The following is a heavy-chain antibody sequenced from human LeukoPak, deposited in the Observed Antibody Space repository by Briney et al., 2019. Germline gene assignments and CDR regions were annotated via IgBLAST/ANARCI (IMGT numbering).Heavy chain of an antibody. CDR1: GFTFSSYN. CDR2: ISSSSSTI. D-gene: IGHD3-3*01. V-gene: IGHV3-48*01. CDR3: ARPSPPDFWSGYSAP. Sequence: GGSLRLSCAASGFTFSSYNMNWVRQAPGKGLEWVSYISSSSSTIYYADSVKGRFTISRDNAKNSLYLQMNSLRAEDTAVYYCARPSPPDFWSGYSAPWGQGTLVTVSS. J-gene: IGHJ5*02.